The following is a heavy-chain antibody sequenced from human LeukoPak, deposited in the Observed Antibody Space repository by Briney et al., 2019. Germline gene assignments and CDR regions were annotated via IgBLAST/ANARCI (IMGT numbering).Heavy chain of an antibody. CDR3: TTSGGAF. V-gene: IGHV3-7*02. CDR2: IKPDGSEA. D-gene: IGHD6-25*01. CDR1: GFTLSNSW. J-gene: IGHJ4*02. Sequence: GGSLGISCVVSGFTLSNSWMSWARQAPGKGLEWVANIKPDGSEAYYVDSVRGRFTISRDNAKKSLSLQMSSLRGEDTAVYYCTTSGGAFWGQGIHVTVSS.